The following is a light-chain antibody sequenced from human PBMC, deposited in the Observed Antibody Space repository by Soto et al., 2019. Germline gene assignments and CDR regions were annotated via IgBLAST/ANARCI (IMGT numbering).Light chain of an antibody. CDR2: LAS. CDR1: QSLGGN. CDR3: QQYNNWPIT. J-gene: IGKJ5*01. Sequence: EIVMTQSPATLAVSPGDTATLSCRASQSLGGNLAWYQQKPGQAPRLLVYLASTRATGIPARFSGSGSGTEFTLTISSLQSEDFAVYYCQQYNNWPITFGQGTRLEI. V-gene: IGKV3D-15*01.